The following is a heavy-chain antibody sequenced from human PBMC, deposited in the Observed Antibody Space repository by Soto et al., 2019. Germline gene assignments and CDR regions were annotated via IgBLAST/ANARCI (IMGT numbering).Heavy chain of an antibody. D-gene: IGHD3-3*01. V-gene: IGHV3-33*06. CDR3: AKDDFWSGPDYYYYYGMDV. CDR1: GFTFSSYG. J-gene: IGHJ6*02. Sequence: GGSLRLSCAASGFTFSSYGMHWVRQAPGKGLEWVAVIWYDGSNKYYADSVKGRFTISRDNSKNTLYLQMNSLRAEDTAVYYCAKDDFWSGPDYYYYYGMDVWGQGTTVTVSS. CDR2: IWYDGSNK.